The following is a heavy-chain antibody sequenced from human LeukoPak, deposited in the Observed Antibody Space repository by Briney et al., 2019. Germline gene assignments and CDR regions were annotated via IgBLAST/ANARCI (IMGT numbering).Heavy chain of an antibody. J-gene: IGHJ4*02. CDR2: INPNSGGT. CDR3: ARGKISGDDFDY. V-gene: IGHV1-2*02. D-gene: IGHD7-27*01. CDR1: GYAFTGYY. Sequence: GASVKVSCKASGYAFTGYYMHWVRQAPGQGPEWMGWINPNSGGTNYPQNFQGRVTMTRDTSISTAYMELSRLRSDDTAVYYCARGKISGDDFDYWGQGTLVTVSS.